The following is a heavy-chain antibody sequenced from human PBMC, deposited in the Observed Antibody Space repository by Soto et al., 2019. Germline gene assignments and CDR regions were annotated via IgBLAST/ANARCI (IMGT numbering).Heavy chain of an antibody. D-gene: IGHD5-18*01. V-gene: IGHV4-39*01. CDR1: GDSISSSSYY. J-gene: IGHJ4*02. CDR3: ARRPHVDTAMAGFDY. Sequence: QLQLQESGPGLVKPSETLSLTCTVSGDSISSSSYYWGWIRQPPGKGLEWIGSIDYSGRTYYNPSLKSRVPLPVDTSKNQFSLKLSSVTAADTAVYYCARRPHVDTAMAGFDYWGQGTLVTVSS. CDR2: IDYSGRT.